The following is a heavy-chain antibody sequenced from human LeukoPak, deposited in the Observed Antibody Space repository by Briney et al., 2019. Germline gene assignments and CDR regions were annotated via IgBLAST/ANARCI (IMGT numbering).Heavy chain of an antibody. CDR2: ITSRDGRT. Sequence: PGGSLRLTCAAPEFTFSRYAMTWVRQAPGKGLEWVSSITSRDGRTSYADSVKGRFTISRDNFKSTLYLQMNSLRVEDTAVYYCAKDLYPAYYYGMDVWGQGTTVTVSS. J-gene: IGHJ6*02. V-gene: IGHV3-23*01. CDR1: EFTFSRYA. D-gene: IGHD2-8*01. CDR3: AKDLYPAYYYGMDV.